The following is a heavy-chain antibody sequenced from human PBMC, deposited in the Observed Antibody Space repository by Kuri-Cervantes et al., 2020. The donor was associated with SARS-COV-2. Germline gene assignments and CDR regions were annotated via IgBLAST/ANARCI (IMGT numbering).Heavy chain of an antibody. Sequence: GGSLRLSCAASGFTFSTYWMSWVRQAPGKGLEWVANIKQDGSEKYYVDSVKGRFTISRDNSKNTLYLQMNSLRAEDTAVYYCAKERDSLRTSGIAAAGTGFDYWGQGTLVTVSS. J-gene: IGHJ4*02. CDR2: IKQDGSEK. D-gene: IGHD6-13*01. CDR1: GFTFSTYW. CDR3: AKERDSLRTSGIAAAGTGFDY. V-gene: IGHV3-7*01.